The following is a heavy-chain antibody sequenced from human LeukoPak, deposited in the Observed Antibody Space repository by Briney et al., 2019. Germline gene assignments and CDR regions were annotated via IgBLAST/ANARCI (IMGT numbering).Heavy chain of an antibody. D-gene: IGHD2-2*01. V-gene: IGHV5-51*01. Sequence: GESLKISCKGSGYRFTSYWIGWVRQMPGKGLEWMGIINPGDSDTRYSPSFQGQVTISADKSISTAYLQWSSLKASDTAMYYCARHPDCTRTSCYVDYYGMDVWGQGTTVTLSS. CDR2: INPGDSDT. CDR1: GYRFTSYW. CDR3: ARHPDCTRTSCYVDYYGMDV. J-gene: IGHJ6*02.